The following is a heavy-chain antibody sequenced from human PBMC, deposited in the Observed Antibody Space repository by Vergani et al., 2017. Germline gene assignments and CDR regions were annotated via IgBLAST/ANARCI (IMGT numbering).Heavy chain of an antibody. V-gene: IGHV4-38-2*02. Sequence: QVQPQESGPGLVKPSETLSLTCSVSGYSISRGYYWGWIRQPPGKGLEWIATVFHSVSAYYNPSLRRRVTISVETSKNQFSLRLTTLTAADTAVYYCARQFWVSQGVGAFETWGRGTEVSVSS. CDR1: GYSISRGYY. J-gene: IGHJ3*02. CDR2: VFHSVSA. CDR3: ARQFWVSQGVGAFET. D-gene: IGHD3-16*01.